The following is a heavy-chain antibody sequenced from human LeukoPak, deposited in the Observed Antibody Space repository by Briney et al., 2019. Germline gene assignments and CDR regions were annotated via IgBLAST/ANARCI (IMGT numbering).Heavy chain of an antibody. J-gene: IGHJ4*02. CDR2: IIPILGIA. CDR1: GGTFSSYA. D-gene: IGHD3-22*01. V-gene: IGHV1-69*04. CDR3: ARGGGSYYYDSTGQGAYFDY. Sequence: GASVTVFCTASGGTFSSYAISWVRQAPGQGLEWMGRIIPILGIANYAQKFQGRVTITADKSTSTAYVELSSLRSEDTAVYYCARGGGSYYYDSTGQGAYFDYWGQGTLVTVSS.